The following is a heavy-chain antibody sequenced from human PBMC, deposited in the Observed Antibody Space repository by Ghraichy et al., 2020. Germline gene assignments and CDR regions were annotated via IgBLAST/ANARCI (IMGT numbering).Heavy chain of an antibody. Sequence: QGGREAPGEGREWGGWSNPNRGGTNYAQKFQGRVTMTRDTSISTACMELSRLGSDDTAVYYCARDPGPSTYCGGDCYLYWFDPWGQGTLVTVSS. CDR2: SNPNRGGT. J-gene: IGHJ5*02. CDR3: ARDPGPSTYCGGDCYLYWFDP. D-gene: IGHD2-21*02. V-gene: IGHV1-2*02.